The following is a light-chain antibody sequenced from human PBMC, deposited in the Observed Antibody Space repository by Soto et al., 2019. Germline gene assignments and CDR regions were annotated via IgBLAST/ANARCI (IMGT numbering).Light chain of an antibody. J-gene: IGKJ5*01. V-gene: IGKV3-11*01. Sequence: EIVLTQSPATLSLSPGERATLSCRASQSVSNYLAWYQQKSGQAPRLLIYDASNRATGIPARFSGSGSGTDFTLTIISLEPEDFAVYYCQQRSNWPPSTFGQGTRLEIK. CDR2: DAS. CDR3: QQRSNWPPST. CDR1: QSVSNY.